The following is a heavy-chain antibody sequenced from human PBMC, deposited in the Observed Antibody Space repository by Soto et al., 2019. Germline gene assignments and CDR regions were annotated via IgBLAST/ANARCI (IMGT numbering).Heavy chain of an antibody. CDR2: ISAYNGNT. J-gene: IGHJ5*02. CDR1: GYTFTSYG. Sequence: QVQLVQSGAEVKKPGASVKVSCKASGYTFTSYGISWVRQAPGQGLEWMGWISAYNGNTNYAQKLQGRVTLTTDTPTSTAYMELRSLRSDNTAAYDCAREVLATIRGYNWFDPGGQGTLVTVSS. V-gene: IGHV1-18*04. D-gene: IGHD5-12*01. CDR3: AREVLATIRGYNWFDP.